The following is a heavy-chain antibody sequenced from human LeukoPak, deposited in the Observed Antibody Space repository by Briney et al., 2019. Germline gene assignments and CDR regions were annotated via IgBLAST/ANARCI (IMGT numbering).Heavy chain of an antibody. V-gene: IGHV6-1*01. CDR2: TYYRSKWFN. Sequence: SQTLSLTCAISGDTVSSNTAGWSWIRQSPSRGLEWLGRTYYRSKWFNDYAISVKSRITINPDTFRNQFSLQLNSVTPEDTAVYYCARAVGSDVFDIWGQGTMVTVSS. CDR1: GDTVSSNTAG. D-gene: IGHD1-26*01. CDR3: ARAVGSDVFDI. J-gene: IGHJ3*02.